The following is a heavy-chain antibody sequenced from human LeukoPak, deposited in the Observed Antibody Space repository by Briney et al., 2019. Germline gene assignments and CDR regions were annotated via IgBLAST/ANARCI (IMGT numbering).Heavy chain of an antibody. V-gene: IGHV3-21*01. J-gene: IGHJ6*03. Sequence: PGGSLRLSCAASGFTFSSYSMNWVRQAPGKGLEWFSSISSSSSYIYYADSVKGRFTISRDNAKNSLYLQMNSLRAEDTAVYYCARDPGQRDCYYYYYMDVWGKGTTVTVSS. CDR1: GFTFSSYS. CDR2: ISSSSSYI. CDR3: ARDPGQRDCYYYYYMDV. D-gene: IGHD6-25*01.